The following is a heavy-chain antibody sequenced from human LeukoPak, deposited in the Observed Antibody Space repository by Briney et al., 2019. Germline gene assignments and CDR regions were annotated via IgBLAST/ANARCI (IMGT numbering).Heavy chain of an antibody. D-gene: IGHD2-2*01. V-gene: IGHV3-23*01. CDR3: AKDTGKSIVPAAMGIDY. J-gene: IGHJ4*02. Sequence: GGSLRLSCAASGFTSSTYSMSWVRQAPGKGLEWVSVISGSGGTTYYADSVKGRFTISRDNSKNTVYLQMSSLRAEDTAVYYCAKDTGKSIVPAAMGIDYWGQGTLVTVSS. CDR1: GFTSSTYS. CDR2: ISGSGGTT.